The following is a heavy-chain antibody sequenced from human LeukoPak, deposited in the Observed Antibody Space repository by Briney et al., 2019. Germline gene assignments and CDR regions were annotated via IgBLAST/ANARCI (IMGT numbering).Heavy chain of an antibody. Sequence: PGGSLRLSCAASGFTFSSYAMSWVRQAPGKGLEWVSSIGGSGGSTYYAESVKGRFTISRDNSKNTLYLQMNSLRGEDTAVYYCAQLITAAGSGNWGQGTLVTVSS. V-gene: IGHV3-23*01. J-gene: IGHJ4*02. D-gene: IGHD6-13*01. CDR3: AQLITAAGSGN. CDR2: IGGSGGST. CDR1: GFTFSSYA.